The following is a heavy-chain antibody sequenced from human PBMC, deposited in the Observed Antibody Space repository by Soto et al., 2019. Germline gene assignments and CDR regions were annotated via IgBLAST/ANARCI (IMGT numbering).Heavy chain of an antibody. CDR1: GGSISSGDYY. D-gene: IGHD3-3*01. Sequence: SETLSLTCTVSGGSISSGDYYWSWIRQHPGNGLEWIGYIYYSGSTYYNPSLKSRVTISVDTSKNQFSLKLSSVTAADTAVYYCARWWSGSRQGFDPWGQGTLVTVSS. V-gene: IGHV4-31*03. CDR2: IYYSGST. J-gene: IGHJ5*02. CDR3: ARWWSGSRQGFDP.